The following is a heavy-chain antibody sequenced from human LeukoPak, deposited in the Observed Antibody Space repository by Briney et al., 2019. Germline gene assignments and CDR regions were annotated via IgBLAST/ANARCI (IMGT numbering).Heavy chain of an antibody. CDR3: ARWDSGSFDY. D-gene: IGHD6-19*01. J-gene: IGHJ4*02. CDR2: ISSSSSYI. V-gene: IGHV3-21*01. CDR1: GFTFGSYS. Sequence: PGGSLRLSCAASGFTFGSYSMNWVRQAPGKGLEWVSSISSSSSYIYYADSVKGRFTISRDNAKNSLYLQMNSLRAEDTAVYYCARWDSGSFDYWGQGTLVTVSS.